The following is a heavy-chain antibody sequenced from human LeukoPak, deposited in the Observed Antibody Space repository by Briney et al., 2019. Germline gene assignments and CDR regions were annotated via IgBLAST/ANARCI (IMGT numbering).Heavy chain of an antibody. J-gene: IGHJ4*02. CDR1: GLSFTTYW. V-gene: IGHV3-7*01. CDR3: AKLAKYFYGSETYFFFEH. D-gene: IGHD3-10*01. CDR2: IKQDGNEK. Sequence: GGSLRLSCAASGLSFTTYWMCWVRQAPGKGLEGVANIKQDGNEKYYVDSVKGRFTISRDNAKKSLFLQMNSLRFEDTAVYYCAKLAKYFYGSETYFFFEHWGQGTPVTASS.